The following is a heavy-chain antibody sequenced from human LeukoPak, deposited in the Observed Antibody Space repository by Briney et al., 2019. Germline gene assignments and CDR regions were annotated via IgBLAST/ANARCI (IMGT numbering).Heavy chain of an antibody. D-gene: IGHD6-13*01. CDR3: ATERSLGY. V-gene: IGHV3-74*01. CDR2: ITGDGSST. CDR1: GFTFSTYS. J-gene: IGHJ4*02. Sequence: GGSLRLSCAASGFTFSTYSMHWGRQAPGKGLVWVSRITGDGSSTSYADSVKGRFTVSRDNARNTVYLQMDSLRAEDTAVYYCATERSLGYWGQGTVVTVSS.